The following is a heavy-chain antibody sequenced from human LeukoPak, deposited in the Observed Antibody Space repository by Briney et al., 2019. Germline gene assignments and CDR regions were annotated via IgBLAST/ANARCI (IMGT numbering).Heavy chain of an antibody. CDR1: GLTFSSSW. V-gene: IGHV3-7*01. CDR2: INPDGIKR. J-gene: IGHJ4*02. CDR3: ARVAAGYSVNYFDY. D-gene: IGHD4-23*01. Sequence: GGSLRLSCAVSGLTFSSSWMDWVRQAPGKGLEWVASINPDGIKRYSADSVKGRFTISRDNVENSLYLQMNSLRDEDTAVYYCARVAAGYSVNYFDYWGQGTLVTVSS.